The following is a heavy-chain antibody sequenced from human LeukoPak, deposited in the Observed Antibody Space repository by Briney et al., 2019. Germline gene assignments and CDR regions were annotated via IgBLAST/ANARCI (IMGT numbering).Heavy chain of an antibody. CDR3: ASRYCSGGSCCSGLDY. D-gene: IGHD2-15*01. CDR2: LNAGNGNT. Sequence: ASVKVSCKASGYTFTSYAMHWVRQAPGQRLEWMGWLNAGNGNTKYSQKFQGRVTITRDTSASTAYMELSSLRSEDTAVYYCASRYCSGGSCCSGLDYWGQGPLVTVSS. V-gene: IGHV1-3*01. CDR1: GYTFTSYA. J-gene: IGHJ4*02.